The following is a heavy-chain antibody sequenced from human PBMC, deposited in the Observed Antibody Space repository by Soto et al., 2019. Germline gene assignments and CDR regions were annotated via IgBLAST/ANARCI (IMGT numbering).Heavy chain of an antibody. J-gene: IGHJ4*02. CDR3: ARGRGRYCSGGSCSKFDY. Sequence: PSVTMSVTCAVYGGSFIGYYWSWIRQHPGKGLEWIGEINHSGSTNYNPSLKSRVTISVDTSKNQFSLKLSSVTAADTAEYYCARGRGRYCSGGSCSKFDYWGQGTLVTVSS. CDR1: GGSFIGYY. D-gene: IGHD2-15*01. V-gene: IGHV4-34*01. CDR2: INHSGST.